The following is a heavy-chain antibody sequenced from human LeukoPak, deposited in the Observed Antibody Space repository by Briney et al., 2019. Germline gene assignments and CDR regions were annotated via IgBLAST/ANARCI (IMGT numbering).Heavy chain of an antibody. J-gene: IGHJ5*02. D-gene: IGHD6-13*01. CDR3: ARDEAGAIAAAGTSWFDP. CDR2: IYYSGST. CDR1: GGSISSGGYY. V-gene: IGHV4-31*03. Sequence: SETLSLTCTVSGGSISSGGYYWSWIRQHPGKGLEWIGYIYYSGSTYYNPSFKSRVTISVDTSKNQFSLKLSSVTAADTAVYYCARDEAGAIAAAGTSWFDPWGQGTLVTVSS.